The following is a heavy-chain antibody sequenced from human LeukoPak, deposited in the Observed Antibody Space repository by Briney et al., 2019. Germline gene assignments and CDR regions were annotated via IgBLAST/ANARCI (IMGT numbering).Heavy chain of an antibody. V-gene: IGHV4-39*07. J-gene: IGHJ4*02. CDR3: ARVTIFGVVHV. Sequence: SETLSLTCTVSGGSISSSSYYWGWIRQPPGKGLEWIGSTYYSGSTYYNPSLKSRVAISVDTSKNQFSLKLSSVTAADTAVYYCARVTIFGVVHVWGQGTLVTVSS. CDR1: GGSISSSSYY. CDR2: TYYSGST. D-gene: IGHD3-3*01.